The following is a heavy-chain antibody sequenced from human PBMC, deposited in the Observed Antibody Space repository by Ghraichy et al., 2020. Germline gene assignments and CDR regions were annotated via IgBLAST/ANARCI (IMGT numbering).Heavy chain of an antibody. Sequence: SETLSLTCAVYGGSFSGYYWSWIRQPPGKGLEWIGEINHSGSTNYNPSLKSRVTISVDTSKNQFSLKLSSVTAADTAVYYCARGRRLGYCSSTSCSNFDLWGRGTLVTVSS. CDR3: ARGRRLGYCSSTSCSNFDL. J-gene: IGHJ2*01. D-gene: IGHD2-2*01. CDR2: INHSGST. CDR1: GGSFSGYY. V-gene: IGHV4-34*01.